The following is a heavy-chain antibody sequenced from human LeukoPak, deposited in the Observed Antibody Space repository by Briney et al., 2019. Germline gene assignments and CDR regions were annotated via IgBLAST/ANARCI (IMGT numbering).Heavy chain of an antibody. D-gene: IGHD6-19*01. CDR2: IYHSGDT. CDR1: GASITSSY. Sequence: SETLSLTCSVSGASITSSYWTWIRQPPGKGLEWIGNIYHSGDTNYNPSLRSRVTISLDTSRNQFSLKLSSVTAADTAVYYCARGSAWHGSWGQGTLVTVDS. V-gene: IGHV4-59*08. J-gene: IGHJ5*02. CDR3: ARGSAWHGS.